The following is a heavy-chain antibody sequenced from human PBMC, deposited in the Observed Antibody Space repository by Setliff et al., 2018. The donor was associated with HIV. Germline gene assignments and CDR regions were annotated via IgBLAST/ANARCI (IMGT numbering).Heavy chain of an antibody. CDR3: ARDLGAGPIYYYYYYGMDV. V-gene: IGHV3-11*06. J-gene: IGHJ6*02. Sequence: GGSLRLSCAASGFTFSDYYMSWIRQAPGKGLEWVSYISSSSSYTNYADSVKGRFTISRDNAKNSLYLQMNSLRAEDTAVYYCARDLGAGPIYYYYYYGMDVWGQGTTVTVSS. D-gene: IGHD3-16*01. CDR2: ISSSSSYT. CDR1: GFTFSDYY.